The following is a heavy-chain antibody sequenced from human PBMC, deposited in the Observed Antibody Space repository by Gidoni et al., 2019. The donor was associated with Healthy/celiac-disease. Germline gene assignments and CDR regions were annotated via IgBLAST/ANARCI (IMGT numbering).Heavy chain of an antibody. CDR1: GFSLSTSGVG. CDR2: IYWNDDK. Sequence: QITLKKSGPTLVKPTQTLTLTCTFSGFSLSTSGVGVGWIRQPPGKALEWLALIYWNDDKRYSPSLKSRLTITKDTSKNQVVLTMTNMDPVDTATYYCALADYLNWFDPWGQGTLVTVSS. V-gene: IGHV2-5*01. CDR3: ALADYLNWFDP. J-gene: IGHJ5*02. D-gene: IGHD4-17*01.